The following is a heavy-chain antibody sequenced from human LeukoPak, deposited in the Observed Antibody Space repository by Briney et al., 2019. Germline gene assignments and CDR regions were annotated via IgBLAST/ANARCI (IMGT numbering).Heavy chain of an antibody. Sequence: PGGSLRLSCAAPGFTFSCYAMTWVRQAPGKGVEWDSGIDGSGGSTHYADSVRGRFTISRDNSKSTLYLQMNSLRAEDTAVYYCAKFFVPAMVTPFDYWGQGTPVTVSS. D-gene: IGHD5-18*01. V-gene: IGHV3-23*01. CDR2: IDGSGGST. J-gene: IGHJ4*02. CDR1: GFTFSCYA. CDR3: AKFFVPAMVTPFDY.